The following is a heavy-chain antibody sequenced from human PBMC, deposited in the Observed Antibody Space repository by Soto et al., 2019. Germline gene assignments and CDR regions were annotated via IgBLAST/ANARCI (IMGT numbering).Heavy chain of an antibody. D-gene: IGHD2-15*01. J-gene: IGHJ5*02. Sequence: SSETLSLTCAVSSGSISSSNWWSWVRQPPGKGLEWIGYIYYSGSTNYNPSLKSRVTISVDTSKNQFSLKLSSVTAADTAVYYCARDVGGYNWLDPWGQGTLVTVSS. CDR2: IYYSGST. CDR1: SGSISSSNW. V-gene: IGHV4-4*02. CDR3: ARDVGGYNWLDP.